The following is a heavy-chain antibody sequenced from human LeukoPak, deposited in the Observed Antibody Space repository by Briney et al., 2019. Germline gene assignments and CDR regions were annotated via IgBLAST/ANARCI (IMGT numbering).Heavy chain of an antibody. V-gene: IGHV4-59*01. CDR3: ARGRVSSSTWYSTYYYYFYMDV. J-gene: IGHJ6*03. D-gene: IGHD1-1*01. CDR2: VDHTGST. CDR1: DDSITMYY. Sequence: SETPSLTCSVSDDSITMYYWTWIRQPPGKGLEWIGYVDHTGSTNFNPSLNGRVSISRDTTKNLFSLRLRSVTAADTAVYFCARGRVSSSTWYSTYYYYFYMDVWGKGTTVTVSS.